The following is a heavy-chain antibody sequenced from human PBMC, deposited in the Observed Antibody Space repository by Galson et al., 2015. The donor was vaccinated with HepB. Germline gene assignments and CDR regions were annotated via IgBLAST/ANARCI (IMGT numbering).Heavy chain of an antibody. Sequence: SLRLSCAASGFTFSSYWMSWVRQAPGKGLEWVANIKQDGSEKYYVDSVKGRFTISRDNAKNSLYLQMNSLRAEDTAVYYCARDTRGGSNWSDPWGQGTLVTVSS. CDR2: IKQDGSEK. D-gene: IGHD3-16*01. CDR3: ARDTRGGSNWSDP. V-gene: IGHV3-7*03. CDR1: GFTFSSYW. J-gene: IGHJ5*02.